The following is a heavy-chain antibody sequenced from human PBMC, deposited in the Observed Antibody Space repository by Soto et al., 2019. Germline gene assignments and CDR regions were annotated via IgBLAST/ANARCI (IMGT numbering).Heavy chain of an antibody. CDR3: ARVRNYYDSRGYNNWFDS. J-gene: IGHJ5*01. D-gene: IGHD3-22*01. V-gene: IGHV1-3*01. CDR2: INAGNGQT. CDR1: GYIFTNSA. Sequence: QVQLVQSGAEVKKPGASVKVSCKAFGYIFTNSAMHWVRQAPGQRLEWMGWINAGNGQTKYSEKFRGRVTITRDTSASTVNMQMSSLRSEDTAVYYCARVRNYYDSRGYNNWFDSWGQGTLVTVSS.